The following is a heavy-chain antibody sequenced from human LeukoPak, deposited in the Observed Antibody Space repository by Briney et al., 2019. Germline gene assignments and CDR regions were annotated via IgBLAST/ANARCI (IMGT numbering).Heavy chain of an antibody. CDR1: GGTFSNYA. V-gene: IGHV1-2*02. J-gene: IGHJ4*02. CDR2: INPNSGGT. Sequence: ASVKVSCKASGGTFSNYAISWVRQAPGQGLEWMGWINPNSGGTNYAQKFQGRVTMTRDTSISTAYMELSRLRSDDTAVYYCARGLPHGFDYWGQGTLVTVSS. CDR3: ARGLPHGFDY.